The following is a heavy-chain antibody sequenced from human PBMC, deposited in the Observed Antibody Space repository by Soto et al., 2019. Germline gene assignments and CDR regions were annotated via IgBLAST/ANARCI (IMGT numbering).Heavy chain of an antibody. CDR3: ACSFTVPAAIGY. V-gene: IGHV1-3*01. J-gene: IGHJ4*02. CDR1: GYTFTSYA. Sequence: QVQLVQSGAEVKKPGASVKVSCKASGYTFTSYAMHWVRQAPGQRLEWMGWINAGNGNTKYSQKLQGRVTITRDTSAITAYMELSSLRSEDTAVYYCACSFTVPAAIGYLGQGTLVTVSS. CDR2: INAGNGNT. D-gene: IGHD2-2*02.